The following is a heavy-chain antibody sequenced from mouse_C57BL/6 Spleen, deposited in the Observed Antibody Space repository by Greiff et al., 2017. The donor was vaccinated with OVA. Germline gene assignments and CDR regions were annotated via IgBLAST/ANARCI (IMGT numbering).Heavy chain of an antibody. CDR2: IYPGSGST. CDR1: GYTFTSYW. Sequence: QVQLQQPGAELVKPGASVKMSCKASGYTFTSYWITWVKQRPGQGLEWIGDIYPGSGSTNYNEKFKSKATLTVDTSSSTAYMQLSSLTSEDSSVYYCARSYYGDDGSAWCAYWGQGTLVTVSA. CDR3: ARSYYGDDGSAWCAY. D-gene: IGHD2-14*01. V-gene: IGHV1-55*01. J-gene: IGHJ3*01.